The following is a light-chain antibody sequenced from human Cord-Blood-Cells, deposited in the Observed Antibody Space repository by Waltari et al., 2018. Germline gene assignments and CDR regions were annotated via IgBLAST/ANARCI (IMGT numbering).Light chain of an antibody. CDR3: MQGTHWPWT. CDR2: KVS. V-gene: IGKV2-30*01. J-gene: IGKJ1*01. CDR1: QSLVYSDGNTY. Sequence: DVVMTQSPLSLPVTLGQPASISCRSSQSLVYSDGNTYLNWFQQRPGQSPRRLISKVSNRDSGVPDRFSVSGSGTDFTLKISRVEAEDVGVYYCMQGTHWPWTFGQGTKVEIK.